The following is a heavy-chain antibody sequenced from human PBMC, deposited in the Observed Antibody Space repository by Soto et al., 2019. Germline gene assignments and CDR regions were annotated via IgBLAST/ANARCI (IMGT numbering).Heavy chain of an antibody. CDR3: ARLYYLDDTDYFEY. CDR1: GYNFAIYW. J-gene: IGHJ4*02. Sequence: GASLKISCKGSGYNFAIYWIGWVRQMPGKGVEWMGIMYPGDSVTRYSPSFQGQVTSSAVKSISTANLQWSSLKASDTAMYYCARLYYLDDTDYFEYWGQGTLVTVSS. CDR2: MYPGDSVT. D-gene: IGHD3-10*01. V-gene: IGHV5-51*01.